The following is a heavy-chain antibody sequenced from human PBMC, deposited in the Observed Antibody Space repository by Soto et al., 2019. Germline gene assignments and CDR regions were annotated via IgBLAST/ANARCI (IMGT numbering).Heavy chain of an antibody. J-gene: IGHJ3*02. D-gene: IGHD6-6*01. CDR2: ISDSGGLT. V-gene: IGHV3-23*01. CDR1: GFAFSSHP. Sequence: GGSLRLSCASSGFAFSSHPMSWVRQAPERGLEWVSGISDSGGLTYNADSVKGRFTISRDNSKNTLYLQMNSLRAEDTALYYCARRAFGSSRSFDIWGQGTMVTVSS. CDR3: ARRAFGSSRSFDI.